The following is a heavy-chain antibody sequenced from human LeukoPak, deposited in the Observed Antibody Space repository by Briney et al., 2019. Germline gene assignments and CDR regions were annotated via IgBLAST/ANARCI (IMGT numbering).Heavy chain of an antibody. V-gene: IGHV3-74*01. J-gene: IGHJ4*02. CDR2: ISTNGSRP. CDR1: GSTFSSHW. D-gene: IGHD2-15*01. Sequence: GGSLRLSCAASGSTFSSHWMHWVRQAPGKGLVWVSGISTNGSRPRYADSVNARFTISRDNAKNTLYLQMNSLRAEDTAVYFCVRDGQGSTPLDYWGQGTLVTVSS. CDR3: VRDGQGSTPLDY.